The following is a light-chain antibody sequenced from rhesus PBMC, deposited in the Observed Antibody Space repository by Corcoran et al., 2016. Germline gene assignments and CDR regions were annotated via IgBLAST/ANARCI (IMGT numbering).Light chain of an antibody. V-gene: IGKV3-53*02. CDR3: QKYSSSPLT. CDR1: QSVSSY. CDR2: GAS. Sequence: QVILTQSPATLSLSPGERATLSCRASQSVSSYLAWYQQKPGQAPKLLRYGASSRATGIPDRFSGSGSGTAFTLTISSLEPEDFAVYYCQKYSSSPLTFGGGTKVEL. J-gene: IGKJ4*01.